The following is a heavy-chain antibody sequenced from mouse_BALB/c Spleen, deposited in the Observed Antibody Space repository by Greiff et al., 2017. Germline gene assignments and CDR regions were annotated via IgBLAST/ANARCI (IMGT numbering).Heavy chain of an antibody. CDR3: ARYRGYGSSYAMDY. J-gene: IGHJ4*01. D-gene: IGHD1-1*01. Sequence: EVKLMESGGGLVKPGGSLKLSCAASGFTFSSYTMSWVRQTPEKRLEWVATISSGGGNTYYPDSVKGRFTISRDNAKNNLYLQMSSLRSEDTALYYCARYRGYGSSYAMDYWGQGTSVTVSS. CDR1: GFTFSSYT. V-gene: IGHV5-9*03. CDR2: ISSGGGNT.